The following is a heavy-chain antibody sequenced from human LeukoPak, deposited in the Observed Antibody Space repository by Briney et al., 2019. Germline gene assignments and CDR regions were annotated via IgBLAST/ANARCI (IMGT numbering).Heavy chain of an antibody. CDR3: AKPLSGYDSFDY. Sequence: GGSLRLSSAASGFTFSSYAMSWVRQAPGKGLEWVSAISGSGGSTYYADSVKGRLTISRDNSKNTLYLQMNSLRAEDTAVYYCAKPLSGYDSFDYWGQGTLVTVSS. V-gene: IGHV3-23*01. CDR2: ISGSGGST. D-gene: IGHD5-12*01. J-gene: IGHJ4*02. CDR1: GFTFSSYA.